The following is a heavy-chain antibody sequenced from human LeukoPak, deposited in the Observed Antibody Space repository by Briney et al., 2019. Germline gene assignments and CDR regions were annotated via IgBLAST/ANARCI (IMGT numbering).Heavy chain of an antibody. CDR3: AKVPGKGYCSSTSCRNDY. CDR1: GFTFSSYA. D-gene: IGHD2-2*01. J-gene: IGHJ4*02. CDR2: ISGSGGST. Sequence: PGGSLRLSCAASGFTFSSYAMSWVRQAPGEGLEWVSAISGSGGSTYYADSVKGGFTISRDNSKNTLYLQMNSMRAEDTAVYYGAKVPGKGYCSSTSCRNDYWGQGTLVTVSS. V-gene: IGHV3-23*01.